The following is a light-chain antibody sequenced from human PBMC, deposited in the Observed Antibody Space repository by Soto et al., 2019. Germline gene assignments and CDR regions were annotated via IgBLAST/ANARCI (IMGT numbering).Light chain of an antibody. CDR2: GAS. CDR3: QQYGSSPFT. V-gene: IGKV3-20*01. CDR1: QSVSSSY. J-gene: IGKJ3*01. Sequence: EIVLTQSPGTLSLSPGERATLSCRASQSVSSSYLAWYQQKPDQAPRLLIYGASTRATGSPDRFSGGGSGTDFTLTISRLEPEDFAVYYCQQYGSSPFTFGPGTKVDIK.